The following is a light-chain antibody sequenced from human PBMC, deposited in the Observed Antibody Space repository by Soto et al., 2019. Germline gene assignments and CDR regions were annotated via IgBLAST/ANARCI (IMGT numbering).Light chain of an antibody. CDR3: QQYNNWPPFT. CDR2: GES. CDR1: QSVSGN. J-gene: IGKJ3*01. V-gene: IGKV3-15*01. Sequence: EIVMTQSPATLSVSPGERATLSCRASQSVSGNLAWYQQKPGQAPRLLIYGESTRATGIPARLSGSGSGTEFTLTISSLQSEDFAVYYCQQYNNWPPFTFGPGTKVEIK.